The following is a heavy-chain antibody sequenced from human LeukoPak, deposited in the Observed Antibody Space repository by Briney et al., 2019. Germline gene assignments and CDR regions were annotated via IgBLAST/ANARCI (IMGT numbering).Heavy chain of an antibody. D-gene: IGHD4-17*01. CDR3: ARDTRLRGTNWFDP. J-gene: IGHJ5*02. V-gene: IGHV4-31*03. Sequence: TSQTLSLTCTVSGGSVSSGNYYWSWIRQHPGKGLEWIGYVSHSGPTDINPSLKSRATIAVDTSTNQFSLRLTSVTAADTAIYYCARDTRLRGTNWFDPWGQGTLVTVSS. CDR1: GGSVSSGNYY. CDR2: VSHSGPT.